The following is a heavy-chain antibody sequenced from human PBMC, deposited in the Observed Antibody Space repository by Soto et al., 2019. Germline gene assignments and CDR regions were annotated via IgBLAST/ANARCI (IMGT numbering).Heavy chain of an antibody. J-gene: IGHJ4*02. V-gene: IGHV3-53*04. CDR1: GFTVSSNY. Sequence: EVQLVESGGGLVQPGGSLRLSCAASGFTVSSNYMSWVRQAPGKGLEWVSVIYSGGSTYYADSVKGRFTISRHNSKNTLYLQMSSLRAEDTAVYYCARSAGLGELSTIDHWGQGTLVTVSS. CDR3: ARSAGLGELSTIDH. CDR2: IYSGGST. D-gene: IGHD3-16*02.